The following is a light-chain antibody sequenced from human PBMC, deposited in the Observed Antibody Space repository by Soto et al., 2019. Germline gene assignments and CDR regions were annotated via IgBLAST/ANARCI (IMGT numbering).Light chain of an antibody. CDR2: DAS. Sequence: EIVMTQSPATLSVSPGGRVSLSCSASQNIHDKLAWYQQKPGQTPRLLIYDASTRATGISGSFSGSGSGTEFTLTISSLQSEDFAVYYCLQYDGWPLTFGQGTRLEI. V-gene: IGKV3-15*01. J-gene: IGKJ5*01. CDR1: QNIHDK. CDR3: LQYDGWPLT.